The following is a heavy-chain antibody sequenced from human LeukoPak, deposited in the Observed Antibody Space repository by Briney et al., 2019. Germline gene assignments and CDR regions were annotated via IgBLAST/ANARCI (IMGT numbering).Heavy chain of an antibody. CDR3: ARQAYDSSGYFDYFDY. D-gene: IGHD3-22*01. J-gene: IGHJ4*02. Sequence: SETLSLTCTVSGGSISSYYWSWIRQPPGKGLEWIGYIYYSGSTNYNPSLKSRVTISVDTSKNQFSLKLSSVTAADTAVYYCARQAYDSSGYFDYFDYWGQGTLVTVSS. CDR1: GGSISSYY. V-gene: IGHV4-59*08. CDR2: IYYSGST.